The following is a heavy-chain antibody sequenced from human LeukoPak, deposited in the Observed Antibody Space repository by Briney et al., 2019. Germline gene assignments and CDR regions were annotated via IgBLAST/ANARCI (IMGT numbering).Heavy chain of an antibody. CDR2: ISYSGRT. CDR1: DGSTSSNSYY. CDR3: ARQRRDGYKKIDY. Sequence: SETLSLTCTVSDGSTSSNSYYWGWIRQPPGKGLEWIGSISYSGRTYYNPSLESRVTISVDASKNQFSLELNSVTAADTAVYYRARQRRDGYKKIDYWGQGALVTASS. J-gene: IGHJ4*02. V-gene: IGHV4-39*01. D-gene: IGHD5-24*01.